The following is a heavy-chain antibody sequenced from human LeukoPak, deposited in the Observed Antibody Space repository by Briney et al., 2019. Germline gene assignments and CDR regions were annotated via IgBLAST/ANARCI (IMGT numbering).Heavy chain of an antibody. Sequence: GGSLRLSCAASGFTFSSYGMSWVRQAPGKGLEWVSAISGSGGSTYYADSVKGRFTISRDNSKNTLYLQMNSLRAEDTAVYYCAKDASPYCSGGSCYSQFDYWGQGTLVTVSS. J-gene: IGHJ4*02. CDR1: GFTFSSYG. D-gene: IGHD2-15*01. CDR2: ISGSGGST. V-gene: IGHV3-23*01. CDR3: AKDASPYCSGGSCYSQFDY.